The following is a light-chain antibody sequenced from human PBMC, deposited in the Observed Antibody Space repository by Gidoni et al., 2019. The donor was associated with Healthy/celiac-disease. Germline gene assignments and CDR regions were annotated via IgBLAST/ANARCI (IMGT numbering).Light chain of an antibody. CDR2: KAS. V-gene: IGKV1-5*03. CDR3: QQYNSYPT. CDR1: QSISSW. Sequence: DIQLTQSPSTLSASVGDRVTITCRARQSISSWLAWYQQKPGKAPKLLIYKASSSESGVPSRYSGSGSGTEFTLTISSLQPDDFATYYCQQYNSYPTFGQGTKLEIK. J-gene: IGKJ2*01.